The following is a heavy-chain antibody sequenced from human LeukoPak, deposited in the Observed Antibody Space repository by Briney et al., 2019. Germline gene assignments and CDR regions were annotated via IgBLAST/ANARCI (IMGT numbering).Heavy chain of an antibody. J-gene: IGHJ4*02. D-gene: IGHD2-21*02. V-gene: IGHV5-51*01. CDR1: GYSFTSYW. CDR2: IYPGDSDT. CDR3: ARGYCGGDCYANYFDY. Sequence: GESLKISCKGSGYSFTSYWIGWVRQMPGKGLEWMGIIYPGDSDTRYSPSFQGQVTISADKSISTAYLQWSSLKASDTAMYYCARGYCGGDCYANYFDYWGQGTLVTVPS.